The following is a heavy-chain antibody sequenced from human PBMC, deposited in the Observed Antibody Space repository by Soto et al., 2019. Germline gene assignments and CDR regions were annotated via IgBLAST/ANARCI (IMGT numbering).Heavy chain of an antibody. J-gene: IGHJ5*02. Sequence: SRTLSLTCAISGDNVSSNSAAWNWIRQSPSRGLEWLGRTYYRSKWYNDYAVSVKSRITINPDTSKNQFSLQLNSVTPEDTAVHYCARVYSRNNWFDPWGQGTLVTVSS. CDR2: TYYRSKWYN. V-gene: IGHV6-1*01. CDR1: GDNVSSNSAA. CDR3: ARVYSRNNWFDP. D-gene: IGHD6-13*01.